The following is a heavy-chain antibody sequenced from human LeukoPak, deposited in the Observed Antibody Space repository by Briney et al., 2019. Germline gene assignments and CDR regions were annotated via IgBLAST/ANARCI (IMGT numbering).Heavy chain of an antibody. J-gene: IGHJ3*02. CDR3: ARAPWRYCSSTSCSDAFDI. CDR2: IYYSGST. D-gene: IGHD2-2*01. V-gene: IGHV4-59*12. CDR1: GGSISSYY. Sequence: SETLSLTCTVSGGSISSYYWSWIRQPPGKGLEWIGYIYYSGSTYYNPSLKSRVTISVDTSKNQFSLKLSSVTAADTAVYYCARAPWRYCSSTSCSDAFDIWGQGTMVTVSS.